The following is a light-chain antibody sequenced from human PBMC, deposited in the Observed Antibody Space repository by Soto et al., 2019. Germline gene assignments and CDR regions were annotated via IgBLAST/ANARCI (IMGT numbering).Light chain of an antibody. J-gene: IGKJ3*01. V-gene: IGKV1-39*01. CDR2: TAS. CDR3: QQNYSTPKLT. CDR1: QSIRSY. Sequence: DIQMTQSPSSLSASVGDRVTITCRASQSIRSYLNWYQQKPGEAPKLLIYTASNLQSGVPLRFSGSGSGTDFTILISSRQHEDFSTYYCQQNYSTPKLTFGPGTKVDIK.